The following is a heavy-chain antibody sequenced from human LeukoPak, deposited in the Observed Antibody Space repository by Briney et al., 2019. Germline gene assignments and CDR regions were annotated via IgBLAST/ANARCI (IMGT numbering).Heavy chain of an antibody. V-gene: IGHV3-48*02. CDR1: GFIFSSYS. CDR3: ASQVETFYMDV. J-gene: IGHJ6*03. CDR2: IIESGAST. Sequence: PGGSLRLSCAASGFIFSSYSMNWVRQAPGKGLEWVSYIIESGASTYYADSVAGRFTISRDNAKNSVYLQMNSLRDEDTAVYYCASQVETFYMDVWGKGTTVTVSS. D-gene: IGHD5-24*01.